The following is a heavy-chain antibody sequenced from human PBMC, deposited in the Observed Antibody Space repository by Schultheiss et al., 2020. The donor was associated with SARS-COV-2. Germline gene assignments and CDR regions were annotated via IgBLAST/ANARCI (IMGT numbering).Heavy chain of an antibody. CDR2: ITSSSSYI. J-gene: IGHJ5*02. CDR3: ARNRGAGGLDWFDP. Sequence: GGSLRLSCAASGFTFSSYIMNWVRQAPGKGLEWVSSITSSSSYIYHAYSVKGRFTISRDNAKNALYLQMNSLRAEDTAVYYCARNRGAGGLDWFDPWGQGTLVTVSS. V-gene: IGHV3-21*01. CDR1: GFTFSSYI. D-gene: IGHD4-23*01.